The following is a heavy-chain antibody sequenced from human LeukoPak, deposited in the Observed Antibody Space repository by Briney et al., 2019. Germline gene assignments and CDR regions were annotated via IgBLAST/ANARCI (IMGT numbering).Heavy chain of an antibody. CDR3: AKDRPNYYGSNGHYYRRDGDY. D-gene: IGHD3-22*01. CDR2: ITSSGDGT. Sequence: SGGSLRLSCAASGFTFSIYAMSWVRQAPGKGLQWVSSITSSGDGTYCADSVKGRFTISRDNSENMLYLQMNSLRVEDTAVYFCAKDRPNYYGSNGHYYRRDGDYWGQGTLVTVSS. CDR1: GFTFSIYA. V-gene: IGHV3-23*01. J-gene: IGHJ4*02.